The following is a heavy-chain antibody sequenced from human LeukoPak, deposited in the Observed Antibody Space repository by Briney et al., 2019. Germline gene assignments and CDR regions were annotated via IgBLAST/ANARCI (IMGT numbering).Heavy chain of an antibody. Sequence: ASVKVSCKVSGYPLSELSMHWVRQAPGKGLEWMGGFDPENGEAVYAQKFQGRVTMTEDTSTDTSYMELNSLKSEDTAVYYCAAGGVYDLLDNWGQGTLVTVSS. CDR3: AAGGVYDLLDN. CDR2: FDPENGEA. CDR1: GYPLSELS. D-gene: IGHD2-8*01. V-gene: IGHV1-24*01. J-gene: IGHJ4*02.